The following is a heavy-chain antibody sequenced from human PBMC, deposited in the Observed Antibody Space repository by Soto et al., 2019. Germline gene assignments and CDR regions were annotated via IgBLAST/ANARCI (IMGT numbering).Heavy chain of an antibody. CDR2: ISSSSSYI. Sequence: VQLVESGGGLVKPGGSLRLSCAASGFTFSSYSMNWVRQAPGKGLEWVSSISSSSSYIYYADSVKGRFTISRDNAKNSLYLQMNRLRAEERVVFYCGRDFFVVVPAAIVLSPRLPITRVDAFHIWGQGTMVTFSS. D-gene: IGHD2-2*02. CDR1: GFTFSSYS. J-gene: IGHJ3*02. V-gene: IGHV3-21*06. CDR3: GRDFFVVVPAAIVLSPRLPITRVDAFHI.